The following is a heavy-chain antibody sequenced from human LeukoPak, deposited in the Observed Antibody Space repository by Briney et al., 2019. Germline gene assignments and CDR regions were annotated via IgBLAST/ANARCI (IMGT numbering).Heavy chain of an antibody. CDR2: IYYSGST. J-gene: IGHJ3*02. D-gene: IGHD2-8*01. V-gene: IGHV4-39*07. Sequence: SDTLSLTCTVSGGSISSSSYYWGWIRQPPGKGLEWIGSIYYSGSTNYNPSLKSRVTISVDTSKNQFSLKLSSVTAADTVVYYCARGLRDIVLMVYAIPAFDIWGQGTMVTVSS. CDR1: GGSISSSSYY. CDR3: ARGLRDIVLMVYAIPAFDI.